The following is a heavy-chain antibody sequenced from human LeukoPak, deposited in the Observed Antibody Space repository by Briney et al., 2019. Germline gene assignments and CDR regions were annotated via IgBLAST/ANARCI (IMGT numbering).Heavy chain of an antibody. CDR2: INHSGST. CDR1: GGSFSGYY. CDR3: ARYAVATEVGYYYYYGMDV. J-gene: IGHJ6*02. D-gene: IGHD5-12*01. V-gene: IGHV4-34*01. Sequence: SETLSLTCAVYGGSFSGYYWSWIREPPGKGLEWIGEINHSGSTNYNPSLKSRVTISVDTSKNQFSLKLSSVTAADTAVYYCARYAVATEVGYYYYYGMDVWGQGTTVTVSS.